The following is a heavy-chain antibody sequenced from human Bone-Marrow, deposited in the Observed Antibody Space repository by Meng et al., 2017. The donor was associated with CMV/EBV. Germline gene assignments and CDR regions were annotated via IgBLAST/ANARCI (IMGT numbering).Heavy chain of an antibody. V-gene: IGHV3-21*04. J-gene: IGHJ6*02. Sequence: GESLKISCAASGFTFSVYNMNWVRQAPGKGLEWVSSISSTSTYIYYADSVKGRFTISRDNDKNSLYLQMNSLRAEDTALYHCARMQYQLLYGYYYGMDVWGQGTTVTVSS. CDR1: GFTFSVYN. CDR2: ISSTSTYI. CDR3: ARMQYQLLYGYYYGMDV. D-gene: IGHD2-2*02.